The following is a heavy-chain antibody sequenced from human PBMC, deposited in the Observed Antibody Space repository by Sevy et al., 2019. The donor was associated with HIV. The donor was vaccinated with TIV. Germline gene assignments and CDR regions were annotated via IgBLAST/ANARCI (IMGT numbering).Heavy chain of an antibody. D-gene: IGHD3-16*01. J-gene: IGHJ4*02. CDR3: AGGDTTMITDLDY. CDR1: GLTLTTTG. Sequence: GGSLRLSCAASGLTLTTTGMNWVRQAPGKGLEWVAGVTSDGTTYYADSVRDRFTVSRDNSKNKLYLERNSLRADYTAVFYCAGGDTTMITDLDYWGQGTLVTVSS. V-gene: IGHV3-23*01. CDR2: VTSDGTT.